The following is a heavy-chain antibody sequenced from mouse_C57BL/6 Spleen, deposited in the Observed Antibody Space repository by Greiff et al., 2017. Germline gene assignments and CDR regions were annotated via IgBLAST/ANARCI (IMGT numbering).Heavy chain of an antibody. CDR3: AIGRLRHAMDY. J-gene: IGHJ4*01. V-gene: IGHV14-2*01. D-gene: IGHD2-4*01. CDR1: GFNIKDYY. CDR2: IDPADGET. Sequence: VQLQQSGAELVKPGASVKLSCTASGFNIKDYYMHWVKQRTEQGLEWIGRIDPADGETKYAPKFQGKATITADTASTTAYLQLSSLTSEDTAVYYCAIGRLRHAMDYWGQGTSVTVSA.